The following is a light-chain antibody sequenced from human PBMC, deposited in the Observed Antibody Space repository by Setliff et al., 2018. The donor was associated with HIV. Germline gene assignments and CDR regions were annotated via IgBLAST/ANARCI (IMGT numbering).Light chain of an antibody. Sequence: SYELTQPPSVSVAPGKTARITCGGNNIGDKSVHWYQQRPGQAPVVVVFDDRDRPSGIPERFSGSSSGNTATLTISRVEAGDEADYYCQVWDSSSDQYVFGSGTKVTVL. CDR3: QVWDSSSDQYV. CDR1: NIGDKS. J-gene: IGLJ1*01. V-gene: IGLV3-21*03. CDR2: DDR.